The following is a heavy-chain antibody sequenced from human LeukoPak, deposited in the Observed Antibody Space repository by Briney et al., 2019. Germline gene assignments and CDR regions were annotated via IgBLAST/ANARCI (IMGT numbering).Heavy chain of an antibody. CDR3: ARRGGSSSRRSPIDY. V-gene: IGHV3-7*01. D-gene: IGHD6-6*01. CDR1: GFTFSGYW. Sequence: PGGSLRLSCTASGFTFSGYWMTWVRQAPGKGPEWVANIKQDGSQRYYVDSVRGRFTISRDNAKNSLFLQMNGLRAEDTAVYCARRGGSSSRRSPIDYWGQGTLVTVSS. CDR2: IKQDGSQR. J-gene: IGHJ4*02.